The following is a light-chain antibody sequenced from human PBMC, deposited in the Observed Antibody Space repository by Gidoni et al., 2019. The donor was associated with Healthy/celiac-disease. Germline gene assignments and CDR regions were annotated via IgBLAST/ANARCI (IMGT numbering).Light chain of an antibody. V-gene: IGKV1-39*01. Sequence: DIQMTQPPSSLSASVGDRVTITCRASQSISSYLNWYQQKPGKAPKLPIYAASSLQSVVPSRFIGSRSWTYFPLTISSLQPEDFATYYCQQSYSTLYTFGQGTKLEIK. CDR1: QSISSY. J-gene: IGKJ2*01. CDR3: QQSYSTLYT. CDR2: AAS.